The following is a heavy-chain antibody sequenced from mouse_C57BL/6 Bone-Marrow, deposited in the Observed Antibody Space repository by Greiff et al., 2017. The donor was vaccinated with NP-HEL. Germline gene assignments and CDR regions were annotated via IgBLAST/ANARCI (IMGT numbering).Heavy chain of an antibody. D-gene: IGHD1-1*01. CDR2: ISYDGSN. V-gene: IGHV3-6*01. Sequence: EVKLQESGPGLVKPSQSLSLTCSVTGYSITSGYYWNWIRQFPGNKLEWMGYISYDGSNNYNTSLKIRNSITRDTSKNQFFLKLNSVTTEDTATYYCARDYYYGSRGAMDYWGQGTSVTVSS. CDR1: GYSITSGYY. J-gene: IGHJ4*01. CDR3: ARDYYYGSRGAMDY.